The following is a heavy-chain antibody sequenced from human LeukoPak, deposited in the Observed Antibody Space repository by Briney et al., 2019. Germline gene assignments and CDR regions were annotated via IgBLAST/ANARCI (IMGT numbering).Heavy chain of an antibody. Sequence: GGSLRLSCAASGFTFSSYAMSWVRQAPGKGLEWVSAISGSGGSTYYADSVKGRFTISRDNSKNTLYLQMNSLRAEDAAVYYCAKDLRYSYGPSDYWGQGTLVTVSS. CDR3: AKDLRYSYGPSDY. CDR2: ISGSGGST. CDR1: GFTFSSYA. V-gene: IGHV3-23*01. D-gene: IGHD5-18*01. J-gene: IGHJ4*02.